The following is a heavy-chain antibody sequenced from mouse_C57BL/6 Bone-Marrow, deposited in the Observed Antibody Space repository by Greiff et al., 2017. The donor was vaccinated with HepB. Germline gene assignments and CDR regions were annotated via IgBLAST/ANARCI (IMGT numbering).Heavy chain of an antibody. CDR3: ARYRGYSSTLLRY. D-gene: IGHD1-1*01. V-gene: IGHV5-6-3*01. Sequence: EVKLVESGGGLVQPGGSLKLSCAASGFTFSSYGMSWVRQTPDKRLELVATINSNGGSTYYPDSVKGRITISRDNAKNTLYLHMSRLKSEDTAMSYCARYRGYSSTLLRYWGQGTTLTVSS. J-gene: IGHJ2*01. CDR1: GFTFSSYG. CDR2: INSNGGST.